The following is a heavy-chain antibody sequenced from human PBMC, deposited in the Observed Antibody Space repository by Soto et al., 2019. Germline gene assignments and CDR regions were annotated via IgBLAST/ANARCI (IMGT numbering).Heavy chain of an antibody. D-gene: IGHD6-13*01. Sequence: ASVKVSCKDSGYTLTSYAMHWVRQAPGQRLEWMGWINAGNGNTKYSQKFQGRVTITRDTSASTAYMELSSLRSEDTAVYYCARPHFSSSYYFDYWGQGTLVTVSS. CDR2: INAGNGNT. CDR3: ARPHFSSSYYFDY. J-gene: IGHJ4*02. V-gene: IGHV1-3*01. CDR1: GYTLTSYA.